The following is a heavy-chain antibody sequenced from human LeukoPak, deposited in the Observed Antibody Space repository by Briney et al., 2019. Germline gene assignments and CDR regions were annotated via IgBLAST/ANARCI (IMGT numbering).Heavy chain of an antibody. J-gene: IGHJ6*02. CDR3: AKANYGDPHELYGMDV. V-gene: IGHV3-23*01. D-gene: IGHD4-17*01. CDR1: GFTFGSYT. CDR2: ITTSDGNT. Sequence: PGGSLRLSCAASGFTFGSYTMSWVRQAPGKGLEWVSTITTSDGNTYYADSVKGRFTVSRDNSKNTLYLQMNSLRAEDTAVYYCAKANYGDPHELYGMDVWGQGTTVTVSS.